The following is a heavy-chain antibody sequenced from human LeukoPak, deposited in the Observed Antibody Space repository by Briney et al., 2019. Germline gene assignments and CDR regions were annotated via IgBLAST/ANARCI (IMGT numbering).Heavy chain of an antibody. CDR2: ISGNNGNT. Sequence: GASVKVSCKASGYTFTSYGISWVRQAPGQGLEWMGWISGNNGNTNYAQKLQGRVTMTTDTSTSTAYMELRSLRSDDTAVYYCARARTVAYYSYGMDVWGQGTTVTVSS. V-gene: IGHV1-18*01. D-gene: IGHD4-23*01. J-gene: IGHJ6*02. CDR1: GYTFTSYG. CDR3: ARARTVAYYSYGMDV.